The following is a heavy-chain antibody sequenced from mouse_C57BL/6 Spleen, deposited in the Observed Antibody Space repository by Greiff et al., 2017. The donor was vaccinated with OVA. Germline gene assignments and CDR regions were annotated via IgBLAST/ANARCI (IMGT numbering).Heavy chain of an antibody. CDR3: ATDYYGSSYWYFDV. CDR1: GFNIKDYY. V-gene: IGHV14-2*01. CDR2: IDPEDGET. J-gene: IGHJ1*03. D-gene: IGHD1-1*01. Sequence: VQLQPSGAELVKPGASVKLSCTASGFNIKDYYMHWVKQRTEQGLEWIGRIDPEDGETKYAPKFQGQATITAYTSSNTAYMQLSSLTSEDTAVYYWATDYYGSSYWYFDVWGTGTTVTVSS.